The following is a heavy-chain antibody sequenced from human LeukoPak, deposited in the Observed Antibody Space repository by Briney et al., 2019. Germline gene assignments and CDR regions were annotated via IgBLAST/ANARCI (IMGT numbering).Heavy chain of an antibody. Sequence: ASVKVSCKASGYTFTTSDIHWVRQSPGQGLEWMGSMNPDTGLTGYAQKFQDRVSLTRDTTIATAYLELSSLKAEDTAVYFCAREDGDCSGVWFHWFGPWGQGTLVTVSS. CDR1: GYTFTTSD. D-gene: IGHD6-19*01. V-gene: IGHV1-8*01. CDR3: AREDGDCSGVWFHWFGP. CDR2: MNPDTGLT. J-gene: IGHJ5*02.